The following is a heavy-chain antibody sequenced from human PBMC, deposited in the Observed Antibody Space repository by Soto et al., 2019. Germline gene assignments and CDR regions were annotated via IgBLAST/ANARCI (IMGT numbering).Heavy chain of an antibody. CDR2: IYYSGST. J-gene: IGHJ4*02. D-gene: IGHD4-17*01. CDR3: ARASPNGDYFDY. V-gene: IGHV4-30-4*08. CDR1: GGSISSDSYY. Sequence: TLSLTCTVSGGSISSDSYYWGWIRQPPGKGLDWIGYIYYSGSTYYNPSLKSRVTISVDTSKNQFSLKLSSVTAADTAVYYCARASPNGDYFDYWGQGTLVTVSS.